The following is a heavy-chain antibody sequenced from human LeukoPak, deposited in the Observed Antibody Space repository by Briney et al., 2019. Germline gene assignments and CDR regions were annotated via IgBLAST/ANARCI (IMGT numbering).Heavy chain of an antibody. Sequence: ASVKVSCKASGYTFTGYYMHWVRQAPGQGLEWMGRINPNSGGTNYAQKFQGRVTMTRDTSISTAYMELSRLRSDDTAVYYCARVRTGATGDWLDPGGQGTLVTVSS. CDR1: GYTFTGYY. V-gene: IGHV1-2*06. D-gene: IGHD1-26*01. J-gene: IGHJ5*02. CDR2: INPNSGGT. CDR3: ARVRTGATGDWLDP.